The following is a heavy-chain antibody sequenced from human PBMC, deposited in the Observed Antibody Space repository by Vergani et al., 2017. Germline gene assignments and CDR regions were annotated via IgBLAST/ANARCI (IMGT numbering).Heavy chain of an antibody. D-gene: IGHD1-7*01. CDR2: IYTSGST. Sequence: QVQLQESGPGLVKPSETLSLTCTVSGGSISSYYWSWIRQPAGKGLEWIGRIYTSGSTNYNPSLKSRVTMSLDTSKNRFSLKLSSVTAADTAVYYCARDLGNWNFVGYYFDYWGQGTLVTVSS. CDR3: ARDLGNWNFVGYYFDY. CDR1: GGSISSYY. J-gene: IGHJ4*02. V-gene: IGHV4-4*07.